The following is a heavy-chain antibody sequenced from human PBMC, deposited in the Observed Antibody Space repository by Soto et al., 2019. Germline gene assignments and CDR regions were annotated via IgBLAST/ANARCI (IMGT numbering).Heavy chain of an antibody. D-gene: IGHD3-3*01. CDR2: IYYSGST. V-gene: IGHV4-59*01. CDR1: GGSISSYY. Sequence: SLTCTVSGGSISSYYWSWIRQPPGKGLEWIGYIYYSGSTNYNPSLKSRVTISVDTSKNQFSLKLSSVTAADTAVYYCARDYDFWSGFYGMDVWGQGNTVTVS. J-gene: IGHJ6*02. CDR3: ARDYDFWSGFYGMDV.